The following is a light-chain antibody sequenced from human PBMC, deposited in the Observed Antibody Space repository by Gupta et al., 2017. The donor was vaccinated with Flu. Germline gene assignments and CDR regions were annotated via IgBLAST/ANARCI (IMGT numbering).Light chain of an antibody. CDR1: QDISNY. Sequence: PSSLSASVGDRVTITCQASQDISNYLNWYQQKPGKAPKLLIYDASNLETGVPSRFSGSGSGTDFTFTISSLQPEDIATYYCQQYDNLPPLFGQGTKVEIK. CDR3: QQYDNLPPL. J-gene: IGKJ1*01. CDR2: DAS. V-gene: IGKV1-33*01.